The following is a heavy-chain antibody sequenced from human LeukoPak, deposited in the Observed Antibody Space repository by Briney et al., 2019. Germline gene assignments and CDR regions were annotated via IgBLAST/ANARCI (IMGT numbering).Heavy chain of an antibody. J-gene: IGHJ4*02. CDR1: GFTFYNYA. CDR2: ISGSGGGT. D-gene: IGHD3-10*01. Sequence: PGGSLRLSCAASGFTFYNYAMSWVRQAPGKGLEWVSAISGSGGGTYYADSGRGRFTISRDNSKNTLNLQMNSLRAEDTAVYYCAKVRHPYGPPDQYFDHWGQGTLVTVSS. CDR3: AKVRHPYGPPDQYFDH. V-gene: IGHV3-23*01.